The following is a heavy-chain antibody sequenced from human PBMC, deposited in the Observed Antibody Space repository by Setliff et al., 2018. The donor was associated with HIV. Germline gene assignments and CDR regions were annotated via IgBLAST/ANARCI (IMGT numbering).Heavy chain of an antibody. CDR1: GGSISSSVYY. Sequence: PSETLSLTCTVSGGSISSSVYYWSWIRQHPGKGLEWIGYIYYSGSTYYNPSLKSRLTMSVDTSKNQFSLRLTSVTAADTAVYYCASMYSNRGRYYYYYMDVWGKGATVTVSS. CDR3: ASMYSNRGRYYYYYMDV. V-gene: IGHV4-31*03. D-gene: IGHD4-4*01. J-gene: IGHJ6*03. CDR2: IYYSGST.